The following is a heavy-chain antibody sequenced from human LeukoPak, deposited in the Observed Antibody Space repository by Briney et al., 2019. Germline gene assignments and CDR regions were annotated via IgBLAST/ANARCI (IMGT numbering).Heavy chain of an antibody. V-gene: IGHV3-23*01. Sequence: QPGGSLRLSCAASGFTFSNYGMNWVRQAPGKGLEWVSGITGRGENTYYADSVKGRFTISRDNSKNTLYLQMNSLRAEDTAVYYCATSRGSWPDYFDYWGQGTLVTVSS. CDR3: ATSRGSWPDYFDY. D-gene: IGHD6-13*01. CDR1: GFTFSNYG. J-gene: IGHJ4*02. CDR2: ITGRGENT.